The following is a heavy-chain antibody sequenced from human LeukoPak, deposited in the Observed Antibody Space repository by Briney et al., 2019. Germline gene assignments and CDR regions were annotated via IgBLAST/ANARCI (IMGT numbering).Heavy chain of an antibody. Sequence: SETLSLTCAVYGGSFSGYYWSLIRQPPGKGLEWIGQINHSGSTNYNPSLKSRVTISVDTSKNQFSLKLSSVTAADTAVYYCARGLRKKLDYWGQGTLVTVSS. CDR1: GGSFSGYY. V-gene: IGHV4-34*01. CDR3: ARGLRKKLDY. D-gene: IGHD4-17*01. J-gene: IGHJ4*02. CDR2: INHSGST.